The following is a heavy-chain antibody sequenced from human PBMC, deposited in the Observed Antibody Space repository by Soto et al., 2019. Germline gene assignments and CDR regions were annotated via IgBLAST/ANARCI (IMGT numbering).Heavy chain of an antibody. CDR3: AAYRGGSYPRFDF. J-gene: IGHJ4*02. CDR2: MFHSGST. CDR1: GYSISGGYY. Sequence: KPSETLSLTCAVYGYSISGGYYWGWVRQPPGKGLEWIGMMFHSGSTYYNPSLESRVTISVDTSKNHFSLRLSSVTAADTSVYFCAAYRGGSYPRFDFWGQGTLVTVSS. D-gene: IGHD1-26*01. V-gene: IGHV4-38-2*01.